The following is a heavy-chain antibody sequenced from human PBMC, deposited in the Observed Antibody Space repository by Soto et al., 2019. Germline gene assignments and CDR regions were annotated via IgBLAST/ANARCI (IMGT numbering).Heavy chain of an antibody. D-gene: IGHD2-15*01. CDR3: AKDEVRVVVVARDYHGMDV. V-gene: IGHV3-30*18. Sequence: QVQLVESGGGVVQPGKSLRLSCAASGFTFSNYGMHWVRQAPGKGLEWVALISNDGSNKKYADSVKGRFTISRDNSKNKLYLQMNSLRGEDTAVYYCAKDEVRVVVVARDYHGMDVWGQGTTVTVSS. J-gene: IGHJ6*02. CDR1: GFTFSNYG. CDR2: ISNDGSNK.